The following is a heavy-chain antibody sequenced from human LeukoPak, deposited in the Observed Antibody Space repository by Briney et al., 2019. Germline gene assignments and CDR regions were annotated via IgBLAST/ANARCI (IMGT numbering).Heavy chain of an antibody. D-gene: IGHD6-13*01. CDR3: ARGLKQQLGTRDYYYYYGMDV. Sequence: SETLSLTCAVYGGSFSGYYWSWIRQPPGKGLEWIGEINHSGSTNYNPSLKSRVTISVDTSKNQFSLKLSSVTAADTAVYYCARGLKQQLGTRDYYYYYGMDVWGKGTTVTVSS. J-gene: IGHJ6*04. V-gene: IGHV4-34*01. CDR2: INHSGST. CDR1: GGSFSGYY.